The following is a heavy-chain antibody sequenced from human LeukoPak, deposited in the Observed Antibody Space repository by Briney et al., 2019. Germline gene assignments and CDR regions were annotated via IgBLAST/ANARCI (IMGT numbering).Heavy chain of an antibody. Sequence: SVKVSCKASGGTFSSYTISWVRQAPGQGLEWMGRIIPILGIANYAQKFQGRVTITADKSTSTAYMELSSLRSEDTAVYYCARGGEDIVVVPAASTGYNWFDPWGQGTLVTVFS. CDR3: ARGGEDIVVVPAASTGYNWFDP. V-gene: IGHV1-69*02. J-gene: IGHJ5*02. CDR2: IIPILGIA. D-gene: IGHD2-2*01. CDR1: GGTFSSYT.